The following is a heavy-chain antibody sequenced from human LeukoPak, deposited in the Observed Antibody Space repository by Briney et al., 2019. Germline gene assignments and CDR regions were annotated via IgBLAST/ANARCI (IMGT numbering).Heavy chain of an antibody. CDR1: GFTFSSYV. J-gene: IGHJ1*01. CDR2: ISGSGGST. Sequence: GGSLRLSCAASGFTFSSYVMSWVRQAPGRGLEWVSAISGSGGSTYYADSVKGRFTISRDNSKNTLYLQMNSLRAEDTAVYYCVEAARMVRGVIISEYFQHWGQGTLVTVSS. D-gene: IGHD3-10*01. CDR3: VEAARMVRGVIISEYFQH. V-gene: IGHV3-23*01.